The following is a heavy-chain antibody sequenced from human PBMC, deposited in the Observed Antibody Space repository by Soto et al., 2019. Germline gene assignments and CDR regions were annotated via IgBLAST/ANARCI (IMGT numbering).Heavy chain of an antibody. J-gene: IGHJ4*02. Sequence: SETLSLTCAVYGGSFSGYYWSWIRQPPGKGLEWIGEINHSGSTNYNPSLKSRVTISVDTSKNQFSLKLSSVTAADTAVYYCARGEGVLRYFDWLSQYYFDYWGQGTLVTVSS. CDR2: INHSGST. CDR3: ARGEGVLRYFDWLSQYYFDY. D-gene: IGHD3-9*01. CDR1: GGSFSGYY. V-gene: IGHV4-34*01.